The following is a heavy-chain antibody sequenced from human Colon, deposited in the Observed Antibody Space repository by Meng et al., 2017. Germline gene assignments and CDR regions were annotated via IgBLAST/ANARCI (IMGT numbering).Heavy chain of an antibody. CDR3: VRFNHRAPDY. D-gene: IGHD1-14*01. CDR2: INPYNGNT. Sequence: QVQLVQSGAEVKKPGSSVKVSCKASGGTFSSYAISWVRQAPGQGLEWMGWINPYNGNTNYPQKLQGRVTMTTDTSTSTAYMELRSLRSDDTAVYYCVRFNHRAPDYWGQGTLVTVSS. J-gene: IGHJ4*02. V-gene: IGHV1-18*01. CDR1: GGTFSSYA.